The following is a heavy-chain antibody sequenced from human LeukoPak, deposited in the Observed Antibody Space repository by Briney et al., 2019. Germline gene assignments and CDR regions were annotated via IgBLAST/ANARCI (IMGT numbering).Heavy chain of an antibody. Sequence: PGGSLRLSCLGSGFNFNDAYMNWVRQAPGKGLEWVGRVKSIRDGGTTDDTAPVKGRFTISRDDSKRTVYLRMNSLKTEDTAVYFCTARVVTTNEFWGQGTLVTVSS. J-gene: IGHJ4*02. CDR1: GFNFNDAY. D-gene: IGHD2-21*02. V-gene: IGHV3-15*01. CDR2: VKSIRDGGTT. CDR3: TARVVTTNEF.